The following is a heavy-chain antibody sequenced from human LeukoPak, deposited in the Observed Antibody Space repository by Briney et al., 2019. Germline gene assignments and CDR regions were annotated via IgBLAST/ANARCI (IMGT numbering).Heavy chain of an antibody. CDR2: IYYSGST. V-gene: IGHV4-39*01. Sequence: PSETLSLTCTVSGGSISSNSFYWGLIRQPPGKGLEWIGSIYYSGSTYYNPSLKSRVTISVDTSKNQFSLKLSSVTVADTAVYYCARNRYYYGSGNYGVPNWFDPWGQGTLVTVSS. CDR1: GGSISSNSFY. CDR3: ARNRYYYGSGNYGVPNWFDP. D-gene: IGHD3-10*01. J-gene: IGHJ5*02.